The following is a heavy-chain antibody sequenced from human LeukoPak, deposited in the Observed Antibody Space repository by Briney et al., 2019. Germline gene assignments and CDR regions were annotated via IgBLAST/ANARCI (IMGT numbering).Heavy chain of an antibody. CDR3: ARIPEY. J-gene: IGHJ4*02. CDR2: ISRNGGDT. V-gene: IGHV3-64*01. CDR1: GCNFSSYA. Sequence: GGSLRLSCTASGCNFSSYAMHWVRQGPGKGLEFVSAISRNGGDTSYGNSVRGRFIISRDNSKNAVYLQMGSLRSEDAGVYYCARIPEYWGQGTLVAVSS.